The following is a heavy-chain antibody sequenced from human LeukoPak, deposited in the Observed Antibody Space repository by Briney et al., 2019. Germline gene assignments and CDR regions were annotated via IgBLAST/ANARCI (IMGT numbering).Heavy chain of an antibody. D-gene: IGHD1-14*01. J-gene: IGHJ3*02. CDR2: ISVYDGNT. Sequence: ASVKVSCKASGYTFTNYGVSWVRQAPGQGLEWMGWISVYDGNTNYARNLQGRVTMTTDTSTSTVYMQLRSLRSDDTAVYYCARYSRIRSLGFDIWGQGTMVTVSS. CDR3: ARYSRIRSLGFDI. CDR1: GYTFTNYG. V-gene: IGHV1-18*01.